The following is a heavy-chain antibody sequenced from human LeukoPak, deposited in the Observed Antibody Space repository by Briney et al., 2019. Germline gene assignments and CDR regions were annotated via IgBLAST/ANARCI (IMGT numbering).Heavy chain of an antibody. V-gene: IGHV3-23*01. CDR2: ISGSGGST. CDR1: GFTFSSYA. CDR3: AKFGTRDFWSGYFGDYGMDV. D-gene: IGHD3-3*01. Sequence: PGGSLRLSCAASGFTFSSYAMSWVHQAPGKGLEWVSAISGSGGSTYYADSVKGRFTISRDNSKNTLYLQMNSLRAEDTAVYYCAKFGTRDFWSGYFGDYGMDVWGQGTTVTVSS. J-gene: IGHJ6*02.